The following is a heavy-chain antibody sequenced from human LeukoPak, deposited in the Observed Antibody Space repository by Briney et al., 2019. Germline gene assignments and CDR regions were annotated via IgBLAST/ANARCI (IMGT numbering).Heavy chain of an antibody. D-gene: IGHD6-13*01. CDR2: INWNGGST. CDR3: ARIRYSSSWYYPQLYYYYYMDA. V-gene: IGHV3-20*04. CDR1: GFTFDDYG. J-gene: IGHJ6*03. Sequence: GVSLRLSCAASGFTFDDYGMSWVRQGPGKGLDGVSGINWNGGSTGYADSVEGRFTSSRDNAKNSLYLQMNSLRAQATAFYYCARIRYSSSWYYPQLYYYYYMDAWGQGPTVTVSS.